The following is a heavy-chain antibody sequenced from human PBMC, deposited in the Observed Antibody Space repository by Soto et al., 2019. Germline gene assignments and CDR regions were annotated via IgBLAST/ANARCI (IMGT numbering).Heavy chain of an antibody. CDR2: IIPIFGTA. CDR1: GGTFSSYA. D-gene: IGHD3-22*01. J-gene: IGHJ5*02. CDR3: AARYYSDSSGYPWTSGFDP. V-gene: IGHV1-69*13. Sequence: SVKVSCKASGGTFSSYAISWVRQAPGQGLEWMGGIIPIFGTANYAQKFQGRVTITADESTSTAYMELSSLRSEDTAVYYCAARYYSDSSGYPWTSGFDPWGQGTLVTVSS.